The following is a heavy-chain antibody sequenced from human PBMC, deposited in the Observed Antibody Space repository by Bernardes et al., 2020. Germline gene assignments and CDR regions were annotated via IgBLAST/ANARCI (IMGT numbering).Heavy chain of an antibody. CDR2: IYYSGST. V-gene: IGHV4-61*01. D-gene: IGHD6-19*01. CDR1: GGSVSSGSYY. J-gene: IGHJ4*02. Sequence: SETLSRTCTVSGGSVSSGSYYWSWIRQPPGKGLEWIGYIYYSGSTNYNPSLKSRVTISVDTSKNQFSLKLSSVTAADTAVYYCASNLGSSGPNGYWGQGTLVTVSS. CDR3: ASNLGSSGPNGY.